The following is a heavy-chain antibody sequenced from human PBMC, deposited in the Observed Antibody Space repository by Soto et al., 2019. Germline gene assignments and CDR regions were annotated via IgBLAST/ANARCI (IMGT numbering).Heavy chain of an antibody. CDR3: ARQRVIPATPTNWFDP. CDR1: GGSISSGGYF. D-gene: IGHD2-15*01. J-gene: IGHJ5*02. CDR2: IYYNGST. V-gene: IGHV4-39*01. Sequence: SETLSLTCAVSGGSISSGGYFWGWIRQPPGKGLEWIGTIYYNGSTYYNPSLKSRVTLSVDTSKNQFSLKLTSVTASDTAVYYCARQRVIPATPTNWFDPWGQGTLVTVSS.